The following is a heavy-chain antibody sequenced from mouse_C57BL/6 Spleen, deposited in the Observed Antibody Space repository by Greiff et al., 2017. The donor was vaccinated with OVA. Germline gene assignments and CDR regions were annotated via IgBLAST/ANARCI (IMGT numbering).Heavy chain of an antibody. Sequence: QVQLQQPGAELVKPGASVKLSCKASGYTFTSYWMHWVKQRPGQGLEWIGMIHPNSGSTNYNEKFKSKATLTVAKSSSTAYMQLSSLTSEDSAVYNCANYNGSSYDAMDYWGQGTSVTVSS. CDR2: IHPNSGST. D-gene: IGHD1-1*01. CDR1: GYTFTSYW. CDR3: ANYNGSSYDAMDY. V-gene: IGHV1-64*01. J-gene: IGHJ4*01.